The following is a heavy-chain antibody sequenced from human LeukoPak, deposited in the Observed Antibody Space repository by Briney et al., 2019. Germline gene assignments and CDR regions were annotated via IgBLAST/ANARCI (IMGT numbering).Heavy chain of an antibody. CDR1: GYTFTSYG. Sequence: ASVKVSCKASGYTFTSYGISWVRQAPGQGLEWMGWISAYNGNTNYAQKLQGRVTMTTDTSTSTAYMELRSLRSEDTAVYYCARRTDYGEHFDYWGQGTLVTVSS. J-gene: IGHJ4*02. CDR2: ISAYNGNT. V-gene: IGHV1-18*01. CDR3: ARRTDYGEHFDY. D-gene: IGHD4-17*01.